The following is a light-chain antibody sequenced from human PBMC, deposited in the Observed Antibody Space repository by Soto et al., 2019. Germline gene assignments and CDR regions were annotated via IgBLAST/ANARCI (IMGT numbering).Light chain of an antibody. J-gene: IGLJ2*01. Sequence: QSALTQPASVSGSPGQSITISCTGTSSDVGGYNYVSWFQQSPGKAPKVMIYEVTKRPSGVSNRFSGSKSGNTASLTISGLQAEDEADYYCSSYTSSNTLIFGGGTKVTVL. CDR2: EVT. V-gene: IGLV2-14*01. CDR3: SSYTSSNTLI. CDR1: SSDVGGYNY.